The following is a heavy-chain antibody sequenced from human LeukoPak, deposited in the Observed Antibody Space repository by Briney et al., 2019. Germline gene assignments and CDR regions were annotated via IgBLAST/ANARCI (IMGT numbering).Heavy chain of an antibody. V-gene: IGHV4-4*07. CDR2: IYTSGST. J-gene: IGHJ6*03. Sequence: SETLSLTCTVSGGSISSYYWSWIRQPAGKGLEWIGRIYTSGSTNYNPSLKSRVTMSVDTSKNQFSLKLSSVTAADTAVYYCARAGYSYGYDYYHYMDVWGKGTTVTVSS. CDR1: GGSISSYY. CDR3: ARAGYSYGYDYYHYMDV. D-gene: IGHD5-18*01.